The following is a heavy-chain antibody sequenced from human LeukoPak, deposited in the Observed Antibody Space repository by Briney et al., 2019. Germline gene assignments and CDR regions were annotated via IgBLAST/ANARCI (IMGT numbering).Heavy chain of an antibody. V-gene: IGHV3-74*01. D-gene: IGHD3-22*01. CDR2: INSDGINT. CDR1: GFTFRNYW. Sequence: GGSLRLSCAASGFTFRNYWMHWVRQAPGKGLVWVSRINSDGINTSYADSGKGRFTISRDNAKNTLNLQMNSLRAADTAVYYCARDLGQYYDTSDNWFDPWGREPWSPSPQ. CDR3: ARDLGQYYDTSDNWFDP. J-gene: IGHJ5*02.